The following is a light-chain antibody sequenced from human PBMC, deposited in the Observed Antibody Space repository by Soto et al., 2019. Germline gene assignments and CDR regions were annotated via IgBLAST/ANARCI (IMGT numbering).Light chain of an antibody. Sequence: QSALTQPPSAYGSPGQAVTISCTGTSSDVGAYNYVSWYQQHPGKAPKLMIYEVSKRPSGVPDRFSGSKSGNTASLTVSGLQAEDEADYYCSSYAGGNNYVFGTGTKLTVL. J-gene: IGLJ1*01. CDR1: SSDVGAYNY. CDR2: EVS. V-gene: IGLV2-8*01. CDR3: SSYAGGNNYV.